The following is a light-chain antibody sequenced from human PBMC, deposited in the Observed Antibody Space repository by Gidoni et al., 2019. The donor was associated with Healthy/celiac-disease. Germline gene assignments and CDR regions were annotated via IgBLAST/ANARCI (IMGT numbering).Light chain of an antibody. CDR2: DAS. J-gene: IGKJ4*01. CDR1: QDISNY. CDR3: QQYDNLSLT. V-gene: IGKV1-33*01. Sequence: DIQMTQSPSSLSASVGDRVTITCQASQDISNYLNWYQQKPGKASKLLIYDASNLETGVPSRFSDSGSGPDFTFTISSLQPEDIATYYCQQYDNLSLTFGGGTKVEIK.